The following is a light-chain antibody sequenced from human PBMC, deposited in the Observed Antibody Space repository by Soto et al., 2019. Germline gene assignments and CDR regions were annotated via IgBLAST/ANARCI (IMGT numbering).Light chain of an antibody. CDR2: DVT. Sequence: QSALTQPASVSGSPGQSITISCTGTSSDVGRYKLVSWYQQHPGKAPKLLIYDVTYRPSGVSNRFSGSKSGNTASVTISGLQAEDEADYYCSSYTTSSTLIFGGGTKLTVL. CDR3: SSYTTSSTLI. V-gene: IGLV2-14*03. CDR1: SSDVGRYKL. J-gene: IGLJ2*01.